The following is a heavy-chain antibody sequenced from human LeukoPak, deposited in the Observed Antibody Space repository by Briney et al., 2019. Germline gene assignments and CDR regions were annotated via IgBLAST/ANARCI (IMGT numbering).Heavy chain of an antibody. J-gene: IGHJ6*02. CDR2: ISGSGGST. D-gene: IGHD4-17*01. CDR1: GFTFSSYA. CDR3: ARDYGDYYYYGMDV. V-gene: IGHV3-23*01. Sequence: GGSLRLSCAASGFTFSSYAMSWVRQAPGKGLEWVSGISGSGGSTYYADSVRGRFTISRDNSKNTLYLQMNSLRAEDTAVYYCARDYGDYYYYGMDVWGQGTTVTVSS.